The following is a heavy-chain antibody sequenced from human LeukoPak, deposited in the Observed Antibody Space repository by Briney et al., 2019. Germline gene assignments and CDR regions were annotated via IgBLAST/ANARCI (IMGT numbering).Heavy chain of an antibody. Sequence: GGSLRLSCAASGFTFSNYAMSWVRQAPGKGLEWVSAISGSGGSTYYADSVKGRFTFSRDNSKNTLYLQMNSLRAEDTAVYYCARAFRGHTQLGSYYYYMDVWGKGTTVTVSS. CDR3: ARAFRGHTQLGSYYYYMDV. J-gene: IGHJ6*03. V-gene: IGHV3-23*01. CDR2: ISGSGGST. D-gene: IGHD1-1*01. CDR1: GFTFSNYA.